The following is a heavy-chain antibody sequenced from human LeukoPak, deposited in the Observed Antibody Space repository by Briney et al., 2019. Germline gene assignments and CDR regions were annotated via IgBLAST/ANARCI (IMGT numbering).Heavy chain of an antibody. V-gene: IGHV3-23*01. J-gene: IGHJ6*02. Sequence: GGSLRLSCAASGFTFSSYAMSWVRQAPGKGLEWVSAISGSGGSTYYADSVKGRFTISRDNSKNTLYLQMNSLRAEDTAVYYCAKVEVYSSSWSDYYGMDVWGQGTTVTVSS. CDR2: ISGSGGST. CDR1: GFTFSSYA. D-gene: IGHD6-13*01. CDR3: AKVEVYSSSWSDYYGMDV.